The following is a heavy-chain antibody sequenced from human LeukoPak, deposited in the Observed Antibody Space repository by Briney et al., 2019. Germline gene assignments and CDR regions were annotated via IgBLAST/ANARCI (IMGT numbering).Heavy chain of an antibody. D-gene: IGHD4-11*01. Sequence: ASVKVSCKASGYTFTGYYMHWVRQAPGQGLEWVGWISAYNGYTNYAQKFQFRVTMTTDTSTSTAYMELRGLTSDDTAVYYCARDKAVTTERTQYFHHWGQGTLVTVSS. J-gene: IGHJ1*01. CDR1: GYTFTGYY. CDR3: ARDKAVTTERTQYFHH. CDR2: ISAYNGYT. V-gene: IGHV1-18*04.